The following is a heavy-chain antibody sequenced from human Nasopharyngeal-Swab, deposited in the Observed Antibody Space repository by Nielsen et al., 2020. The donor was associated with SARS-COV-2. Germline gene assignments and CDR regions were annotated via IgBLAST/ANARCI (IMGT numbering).Heavy chain of an antibody. D-gene: IGHD6-25*01. CDR1: GDSIAYSTFY. Sequence: SETLSLTCTVSGDSIAYSTFYWGWIRQPPGQGLEWFGNIYYNGNTYQTPSLKSRLTISVDKSKNQFSLQLSSVTAADTAVYFCVRASGWYYFDFWGQGMQVTVSS. CDR3: VRASGWYYFDF. CDR2: IYYNGNT. V-gene: IGHV4-39*01. J-gene: IGHJ4*02.